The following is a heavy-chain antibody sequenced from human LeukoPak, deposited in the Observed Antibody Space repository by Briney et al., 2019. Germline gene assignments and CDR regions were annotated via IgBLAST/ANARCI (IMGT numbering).Heavy chain of an antibody. D-gene: IGHD2-15*01. V-gene: IGHV4-4*09. CDR3: AGRGHRYSRD. J-gene: IGHJ1*01. Sequence: SETLSLTCIVSGDSVSSGYWSWIRQPPGKGLEWIGYIYDSGITDYNSSLKSRLTISVDTPNNQLSLNLRSVTAADTAVYYCAGRGHRYSRDWGQGILVTVSS. CDR2: IYDSGIT. CDR1: GDSVSSGY.